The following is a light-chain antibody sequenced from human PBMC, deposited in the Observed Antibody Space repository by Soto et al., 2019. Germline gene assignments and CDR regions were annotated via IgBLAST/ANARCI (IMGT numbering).Light chain of an antibody. CDR2: GAS. V-gene: IGKV3-20*01. CDR3: QLYGSYPQWYT. CDR1: QSVTSSY. Sequence: EIVLTQSPGTLSLSPGERATLSCRASQSVTSSYLAWYQQRPGQAPRLLIYGASSRATGVPDRFSGSASGTDFTLTISGLEPEDFALYYGQLYGSYPQWYTFCQGTKLEIK. J-gene: IGKJ2*01.